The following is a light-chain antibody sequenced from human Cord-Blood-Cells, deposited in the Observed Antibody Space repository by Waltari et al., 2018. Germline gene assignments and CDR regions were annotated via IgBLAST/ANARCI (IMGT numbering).Light chain of an antibody. V-gene: IGKV1-39*01. CDR3: QQSYSTPLT. CDR1: QSISSY. J-gene: IGKJ4*01. Sequence: IQMTQPPSSLSASVGDIVTITCRASQSISSYLNWYQQKPGKAPKLLIYAASSLQSGVPSRFSGSGSGTDFTLTISSLQPEDFATYYCQQSYSTPLTFGGGTKVEIK. CDR2: AAS.